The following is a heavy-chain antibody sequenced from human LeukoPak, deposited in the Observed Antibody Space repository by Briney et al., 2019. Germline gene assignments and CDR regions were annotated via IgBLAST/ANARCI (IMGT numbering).Heavy chain of an antibody. J-gene: IGHJ4*02. CDR3: ARGPNSSWLDY. CDR1: GGSISSYY. Sequence: SETLSLTCTVSGGSISSYYWTWIRQPPGEGVEWIGCMYYSGSTVYDPSLKSRVTISVDTSKNQFSLKLNSVTAADTAVYYCARGPNSSWLDYWGQGTLVNVSS. CDR2: MYYSGST. D-gene: IGHD6-13*01. V-gene: IGHV4-59*01.